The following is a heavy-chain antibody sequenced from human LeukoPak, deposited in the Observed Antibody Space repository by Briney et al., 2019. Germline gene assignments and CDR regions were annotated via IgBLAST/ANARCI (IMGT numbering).Heavy chain of an antibody. V-gene: IGHV3-64*01. Sequence: GGSLRLSCAASGFTFSSYAMHWVRQAPGKGLEYVSAISSNGGSTYYANSVEGRFTISRDNSKNTLYLQMGSLRAEDMAVYYCARDRYYYDSSEFDYWGQGTLVTVSS. CDR3: ARDRYYYDSSEFDY. CDR2: ISSNGGST. J-gene: IGHJ4*02. CDR1: GFTFSSYA. D-gene: IGHD3-22*01.